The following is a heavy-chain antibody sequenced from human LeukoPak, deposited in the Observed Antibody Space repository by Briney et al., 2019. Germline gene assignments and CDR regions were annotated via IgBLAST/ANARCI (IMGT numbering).Heavy chain of an antibody. CDR1: AGSISSSSYY. CDR2: FFYAGIT. D-gene: IGHD3-16*01. V-gene: IGHV4-39*07. CDR3: VRSDVGVYAPFAA. Sequence: KPSETLSLTCTVSAGSISSSSYYCSWIRKPSGKGLEWIGVFFYAGITYYNQSLKSRVTISVDTSKTQSSLKLRSVSAADTAVYYCVRSDVGVYAPFAAWSQGSLVTVSS. J-gene: IGHJ5*02.